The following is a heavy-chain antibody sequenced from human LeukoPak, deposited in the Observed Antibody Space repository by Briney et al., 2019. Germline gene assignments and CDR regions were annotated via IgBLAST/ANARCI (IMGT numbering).Heavy chain of an antibody. CDR2: IYYSGST. D-gene: IGHD1-26*01. Sequence: SETLSLTCTVSGGSISSYYWSWIRQPPGKGLEWIGYIYYSGSTNYNPSLKSRVTISVDTSKDQFSLKLSSVTAADTAVYYCARHPTSYYSGGWEAFDIWGQGTMVTVSS. J-gene: IGHJ3*02. CDR3: ARHPTSYYSGGWEAFDI. CDR1: GGSISSYY. V-gene: IGHV4-59*08.